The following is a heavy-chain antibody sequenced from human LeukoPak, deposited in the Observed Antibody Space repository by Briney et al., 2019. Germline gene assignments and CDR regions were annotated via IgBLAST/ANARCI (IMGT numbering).Heavy chain of an antibody. Sequence: SETLSLTCAVYGGSFSGYYWSWIRQPPGKGLEWIGEINHSGSTNYNPSFKSRVTISVDTSKNQFSLKLNSVTAADTAVYYCARHRYYYDTSGYAFDCWGQGTLVTVSS. CDR1: GGSFSGYY. V-gene: IGHV4-34*01. CDR3: ARHRYYYDTSGYAFDC. J-gene: IGHJ4*02. D-gene: IGHD3-22*01. CDR2: INHSGST.